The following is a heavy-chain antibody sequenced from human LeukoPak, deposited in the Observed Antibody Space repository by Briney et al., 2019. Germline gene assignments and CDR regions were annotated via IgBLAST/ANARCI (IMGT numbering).Heavy chain of an antibody. CDR3: ARGGDYGSGSFRWRHFDY. Sequence: PGGSLRLSCAASGFTFSNYALHRVRQAPGKGLEWVTVIPYDGNNKYYADSVTGRFTISRDNSKNTLYLQMNSLRTEDTAVYYCARGGDYGSGSFRWRHFDYWGQGTLVTVSS. V-gene: IGHV3-30-3*01. J-gene: IGHJ4*02. CDR1: GFTFSNYA. CDR2: IPYDGNNK. D-gene: IGHD3-10*01.